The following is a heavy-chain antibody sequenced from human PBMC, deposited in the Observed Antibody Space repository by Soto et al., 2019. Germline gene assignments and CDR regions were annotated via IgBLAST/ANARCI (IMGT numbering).Heavy chain of an antibody. D-gene: IGHD2-8*01. J-gene: IGHJ4*02. CDR3: ARGLNARQIVYAVKNDY. CDR1: GGSFSGYY. Sequence: SETLSLTCAVYGGSFSGYYWSWIRQPPGKGLEWIGEINHSGSTNYNPSLKSRVTISVDTSKNQFSLKLSSVTAADTAVYYCARGLNARQIVYAVKNDYWGQGTLVTVSS. CDR2: INHSGST. V-gene: IGHV4-34*01.